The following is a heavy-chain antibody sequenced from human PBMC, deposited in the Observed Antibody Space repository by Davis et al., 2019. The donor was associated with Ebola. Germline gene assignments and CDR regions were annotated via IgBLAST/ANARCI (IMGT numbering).Heavy chain of an antibody. CDR2: IKPDGSEK. D-gene: IGHD3-22*01. Sequence: GESLKISCAASGFTFSSYWMSWVRQAPGKGLEWLANIKPDGSEKYYVDSVKDRFTISRDNVKMSLYLQMNSLTAEDTAVYYCARGDYYDSSFADAFDIWGQGTMVTVST. V-gene: IGHV3-7*03. CDR1: GFTFSSYW. J-gene: IGHJ3*02. CDR3: ARGDYYDSSFADAFDI.